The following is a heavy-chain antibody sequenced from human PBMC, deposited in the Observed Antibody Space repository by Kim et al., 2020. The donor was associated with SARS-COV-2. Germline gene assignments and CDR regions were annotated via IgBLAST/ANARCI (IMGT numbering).Heavy chain of an antibody. V-gene: IGHV1-69*01. D-gene: IGHD6-13*01. Sequence: KCQGRVTIAADESTSTAYMELGSLRSEDTAVYYCARRGQQQLDYYYGMDVWGQGTTVTVSS. CDR3: ARRGQQQLDYYYGMDV. J-gene: IGHJ6*02.